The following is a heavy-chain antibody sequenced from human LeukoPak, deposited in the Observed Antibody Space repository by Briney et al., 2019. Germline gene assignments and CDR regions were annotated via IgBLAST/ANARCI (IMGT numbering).Heavy chain of an antibody. CDR2: IRYDGSNK. V-gene: IGHV3-30*02. J-gene: IGHJ6*03. Sequence: GGSLRLSCAASGFTFSSYGMHWVRQAPGKGLEWVAFIRYDGSNKYYADSVKGRFTISRDNSKNTLYLQMNSLRAEDTAVYYCARGGLYYYYYYMDVWGKGTTVTVSS. D-gene: IGHD3-16*01. CDR1: GFTFSSYG. CDR3: ARGGLYYYYYYMDV.